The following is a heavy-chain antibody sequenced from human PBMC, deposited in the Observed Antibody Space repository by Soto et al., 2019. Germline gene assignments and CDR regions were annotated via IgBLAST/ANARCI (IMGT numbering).Heavy chain of an antibody. Sequence: PGGSLRLYCAASGFTFSSYGMHWVRQAPGKGLEWVAVISYDGSNKYYADSVKGRFTIPRDNSQNKLYLQMTSLRAEVHAVYDCAKDRRERYYYYYGMDVWGQGTTVTGSS. D-gene: IGHD1-26*01. CDR3: AKDRRERYYYYYGMDV. V-gene: IGHV3-30*18. CDR1: GFTFSSYG. CDR2: ISYDGSNK. J-gene: IGHJ6*02.